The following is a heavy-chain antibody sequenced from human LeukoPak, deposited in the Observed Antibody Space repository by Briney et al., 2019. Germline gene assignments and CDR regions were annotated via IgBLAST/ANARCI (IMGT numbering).Heavy chain of an antibody. J-gene: IGHJ3*02. CDR2: ISSSSSYI. V-gene: IGHV3-21*01. Sequence: GGSLRLSCAASGFTFSSYAMNWVRQAPGKGLEWVSSISSSSSYIYYADSVKGRFTISRDNAKNSLYLQMNSLRAEDTAVYYCARDPSSRYCSSTSCPRAFDIWGQGTMVTVSS. D-gene: IGHD2-2*01. CDR1: GFTFSSYA. CDR3: ARDPSSRYCSSTSCPRAFDI.